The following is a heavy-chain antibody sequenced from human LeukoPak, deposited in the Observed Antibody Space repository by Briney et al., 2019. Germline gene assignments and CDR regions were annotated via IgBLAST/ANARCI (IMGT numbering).Heavy chain of an antibody. CDR3: ARLPYYYDSSGRYGDY. CDR1: GESINPYY. Sequence: PSETLSLTCTVSGESINPYYWNWIRQSAGKGLEWIGHIYKSGTTNFNPSLTSRVTMSLDTSRNQFSLKLRSVTAADTAVYYCARLPYYYDSSGRYGDYWGQGTLVTVSS. CDR2: IYKSGTT. J-gene: IGHJ4*02. V-gene: IGHV4-4*07. D-gene: IGHD3-22*01.